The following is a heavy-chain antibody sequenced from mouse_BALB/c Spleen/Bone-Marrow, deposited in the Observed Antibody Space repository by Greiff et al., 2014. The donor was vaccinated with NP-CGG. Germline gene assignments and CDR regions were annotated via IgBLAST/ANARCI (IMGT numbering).Heavy chain of an antibody. CDR2: ISDGGSYT. Sequence: DVKLVESGGGLVKPGGSLKLSCTASGFIFSDYYMYWVRQTPEKRLEWVAAISDGGSYTYYPDSVKGRFTISRDNAKNNLYLQMSSLKSEDTAMYYCARSGEKYGAMDYWGQGTSDTVSS. J-gene: IGHJ4*01. D-gene: IGHD1-1*02. CDR1: GFIFSDYY. V-gene: IGHV5-4*02. CDR3: ARSGEKYGAMDY.